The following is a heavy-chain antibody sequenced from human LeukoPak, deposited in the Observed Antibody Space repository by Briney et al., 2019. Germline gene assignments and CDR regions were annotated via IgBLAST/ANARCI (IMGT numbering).Heavy chain of an antibody. D-gene: IGHD3-10*01. CDR2: IIPIFGTA. CDR3: ARPDPSMVRGGQSYYYYGMDV. CDR1: GGTFSSYA. Sequence: ASVKVSCKASGGTFSSYAISWVRQAPGQGLEWMRGIIPIFGTANYAQKFQGRVTITADESTSTAYMELSSLRSEDTAVYYCARPDPSMVRGGQSYYYYGMDVWGKGTTVTVSS. V-gene: IGHV1-69*01. J-gene: IGHJ6*04.